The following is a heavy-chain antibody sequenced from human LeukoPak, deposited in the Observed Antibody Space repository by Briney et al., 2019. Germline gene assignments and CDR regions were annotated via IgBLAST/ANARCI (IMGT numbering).Heavy chain of an antibody. V-gene: IGHV3-33*06. CDR3: AKSFLELEAYDYYMDV. D-gene: IGHD1-7*01. CDR1: GFTFSIYG. CDR2: IWYDESNS. J-gene: IGHJ6*03. Sequence: GGSLRLSCAASGFTFSIYGMHWVRQAPGKGLEWVAVIWYDESNSYYADSVKGRFTISRDNSKKTLYLQMNSLRAEDTAVYYCAKSFLELEAYDYYMDVWGKGTTVTVSS.